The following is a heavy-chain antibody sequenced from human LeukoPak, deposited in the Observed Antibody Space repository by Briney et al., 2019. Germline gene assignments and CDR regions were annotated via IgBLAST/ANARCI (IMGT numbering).Heavy chain of an antibody. CDR2: ISSSGSTI. D-gene: IGHD5-18*01. J-gene: IGHJ3*02. CDR1: GFTFSSYE. Sequence: GGSLRLSCAACGFTFSSYEMNWVRQAPGKGLEWVSYISSSGSTIYYADSVKGRFTISRDNAKNSLYLQMNSLRAEDTAVYYCARFVDTAMVMGAFDIWGQGTMVTVSS. V-gene: IGHV3-48*03. CDR3: ARFVDTAMVMGAFDI.